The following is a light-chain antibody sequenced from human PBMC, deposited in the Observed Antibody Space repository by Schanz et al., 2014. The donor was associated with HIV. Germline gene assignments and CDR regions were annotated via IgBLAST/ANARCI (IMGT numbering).Light chain of an antibody. Sequence: QSVLTQPPSLSGAPGQRVSLSCNGSSSNIGAGYDVHWYQQFPGTAPKLLIYDNDKRPSGIPDRFSGSKSGTSATLGITGLQTGDEADYYCGTWDSSLSGVVFGGGTQLTVL. CDR1: SSNIGAGYD. CDR2: DND. V-gene: IGLV1-51*01. CDR3: GTWDSSLSGVV. J-gene: IGLJ2*01.